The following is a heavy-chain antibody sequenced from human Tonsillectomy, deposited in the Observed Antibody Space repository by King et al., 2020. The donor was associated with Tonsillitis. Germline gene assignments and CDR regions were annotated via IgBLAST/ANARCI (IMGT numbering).Heavy chain of an antibody. CDR2: ISYDGSNK. Sequence: QLVQSGGGVVQPGRSLRLSCAASGFTFSSYAMHWVRQAPGKGLEWVAVISYDGSNKYYADSVKGRFTIPRDNSKNTLYLQMNSLRAEDTAVYYWARVGWDCGGDCYSRGAVDYWGQGTLVTVSS. CDR1: GFTFSSYA. J-gene: IGHJ4*02. CDR3: ARVGWDCGGDCYSRGAVDY. V-gene: IGHV3-30*01. D-gene: IGHD2-21*02.